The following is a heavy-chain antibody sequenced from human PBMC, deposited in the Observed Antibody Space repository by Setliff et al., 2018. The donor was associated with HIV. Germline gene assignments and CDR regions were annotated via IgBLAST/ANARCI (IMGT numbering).Heavy chain of an antibody. CDR1: GGSFSGYY. V-gene: IGHV4-34*01. CDR3: ARDVGGYPGY. CDR2: INHSGST. D-gene: IGHD5-18*01. J-gene: IGHJ4*02. Sequence: PSQTLSLTCAVYGGSFSGYYWSWIRQPPGKGLEWIGEINHSGSTNYNPSLKSRVTISVDTSKNQFSLKLSSVTAADTAVYYCARDVGGYPGYWGQGTLVTVS.